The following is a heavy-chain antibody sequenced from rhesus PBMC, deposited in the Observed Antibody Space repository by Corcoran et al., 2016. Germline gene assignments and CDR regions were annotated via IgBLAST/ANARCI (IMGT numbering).Heavy chain of an antibody. V-gene: IGHV3-54*02. J-gene: IGHJ4*01. Sequence: EVQLVESGGGLVQPGGSLRLSCAASGFTFSSYGMHWVRQAPGKGLEWVAVISYYGSKKYFADCGKDRFTISRDNSKNMLYLQMNNLKLEDTAVYYCARGGYYEDEYGYYPIPDYWGQGVLVTVSS. CDR1: GFTFSSYG. CDR3: ARGGYYEDEYGYYPIPDY. CDR2: ISYYGSKK. D-gene: IGHD3-9*01.